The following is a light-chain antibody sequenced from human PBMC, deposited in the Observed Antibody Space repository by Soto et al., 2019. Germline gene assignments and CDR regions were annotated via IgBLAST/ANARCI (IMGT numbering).Light chain of an antibody. CDR1: SSDVGSYNL. Sequence: QSVLTQPASVSGSPGQSITISCPGTSSDVGSYNLVSWYQQHPGKAPKLMIYEGSKRPSGVSYRFSGSKSGNTASLTISGLQAEDEADYYCCSYADSSTFLFGGGTQLTVL. J-gene: IGLJ2*01. CDR3: CSYADSSTFL. V-gene: IGLV2-23*01. CDR2: EGS.